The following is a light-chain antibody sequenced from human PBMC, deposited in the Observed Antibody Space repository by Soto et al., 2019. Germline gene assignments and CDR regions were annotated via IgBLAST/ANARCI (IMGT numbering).Light chain of an antibody. Sequence: DIQMTQSPTSLSASVGDRVTITCRASQGIRTFVAWYQQKPGKAPKLLIYAASTLQSGVPSRFSGSGSGTDFTINISSLPPEDVSTYSYQKYSSAPVFGPGTKVEIK. J-gene: IGKJ3*01. CDR3: QKYSSAPV. CDR2: AAS. CDR1: QGIRTF. V-gene: IGKV1-27*01.